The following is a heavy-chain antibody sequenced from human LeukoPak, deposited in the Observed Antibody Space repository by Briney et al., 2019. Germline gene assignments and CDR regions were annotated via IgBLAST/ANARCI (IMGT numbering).Heavy chain of an antibody. CDR1: GFTVSNTY. J-gene: IGHJ4*02. Sequence: GGSLRLSCAASGFTVSNTYMAWVRQAPGKGLEWVSFMYSEDNKYYADSVKGRFTISRDNAKNSLYLQMNSLRAEDTAVYYCARGFADFVWGSYPSSYWGQGILVTVSS. CDR2: MYSEDNK. CDR3: ARGFADFVWGSYPSSY. D-gene: IGHD3-16*02. V-gene: IGHV3-53*01.